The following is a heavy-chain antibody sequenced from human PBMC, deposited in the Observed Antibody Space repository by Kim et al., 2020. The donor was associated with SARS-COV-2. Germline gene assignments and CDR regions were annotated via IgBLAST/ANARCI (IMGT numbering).Heavy chain of an antibody. D-gene: IGHD3-10*01. Sequence: SVKGRFTISRDNAKNSLYLQMNSLRAEYTAVYYCASLYGSGSYYSDYFDYWGQGTLVTVSS. J-gene: IGHJ4*02. CDR3: ASLYGSGSYYSDYFDY. V-gene: IGHV3-11*01.